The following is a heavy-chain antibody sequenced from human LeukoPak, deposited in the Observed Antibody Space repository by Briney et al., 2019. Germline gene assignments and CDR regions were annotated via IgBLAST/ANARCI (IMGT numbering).Heavy chain of an antibody. Sequence: ASVKVSCKASGYTFTGYYMHWVRQAPGQGLEWMGWINPNSGGTNYAQKLQGRVTMTTDTSTSTAYMELRSLRSDDTAVYYCASNAHYYDSSGYYYGGAFDIWGQGTMVTVSS. CDR1: GYTFTGYY. J-gene: IGHJ3*02. D-gene: IGHD3-22*01. CDR3: ASNAHYYDSSGYYYGGAFDI. V-gene: IGHV1-2*02. CDR2: INPNSGGT.